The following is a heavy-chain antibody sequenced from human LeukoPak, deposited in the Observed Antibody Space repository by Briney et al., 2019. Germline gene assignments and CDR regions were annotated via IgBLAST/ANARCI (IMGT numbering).Heavy chain of an antibody. CDR1: GYTFTSYY. J-gene: IGHJ3*02. Sequence: ASVKVSCKASGYTFTSYYMHWVRQAPGQGLEWMGIINPSGGSTSYAQKFQGRVTMTRDMSTSTVYMELSSLRSEDTAVYYCASRYYDSSGSPSVDAFDIWGQGTMVTVSS. CDR2: INPSGGST. CDR3: ASRYYDSSGSPSVDAFDI. D-gene: IGHD3-22*01. V-gene: IGHV1-46*01.